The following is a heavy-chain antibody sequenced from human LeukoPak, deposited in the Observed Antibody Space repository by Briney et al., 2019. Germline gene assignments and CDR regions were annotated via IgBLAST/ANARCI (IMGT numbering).Heavy chain of an antibody. V-gene: IGHV3-30*04. J-gene: IGHJ3*02. CDR2: IPYDGSNK. CDR1: GFTFSSYA. Sequence: PGGSLRLSCAASGFTFSSYAMHWVRQAPGKGLEWLAVIPYDGSNKYYADSVKGRFTISRDNSKNTLYLQMNSLRAEDTAVYYCAMLIVGATNFDGAFDIWGQGTMVTVSS. D-gene: IGHD1-26*01. CDR3: AMLIVGATNFDGAFDI.